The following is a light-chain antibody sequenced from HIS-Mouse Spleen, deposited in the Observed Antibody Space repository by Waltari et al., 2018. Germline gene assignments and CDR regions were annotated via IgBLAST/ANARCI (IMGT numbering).Light chain of an antibody. CDR2: EVS. J-gene: IGLJ1*01. CDR3: SSYTSSSTF. CDR1: SSDVGGYNY. V-gene: IGLV2-14*01. Sequence: QSALTQPASVSGSPGQSITISCTGTSSDVGGYNYVSWYQQHPGKAPKLMIYEVSNRPSWVSNRCSGSKSGNTASLTISGLQAEDEADYYCSSYTSSSTFFGTGTKVTVL.